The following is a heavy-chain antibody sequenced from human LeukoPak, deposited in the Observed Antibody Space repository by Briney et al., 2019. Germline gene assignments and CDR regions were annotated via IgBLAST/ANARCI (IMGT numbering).Heavy chain of an antibody. CDR1: GGSISRDSFY. J-gene: IGHJ4*02. CDR3: ARVGSYHFDY. Sequence: PSQTLSLTCTVSGGSISRDSFYWSWIRQSAGKGLEWIGYIYYSGSTYYNPSLKSRVTISVDRSKNQFSLKLSSVTAADTAVYHCARVGSYHFDYWGQGTLVTVSS. D-gene: IGHD1-26*01. V-gene: IGHV4-30-2*06. CDR2: IYYSGST.